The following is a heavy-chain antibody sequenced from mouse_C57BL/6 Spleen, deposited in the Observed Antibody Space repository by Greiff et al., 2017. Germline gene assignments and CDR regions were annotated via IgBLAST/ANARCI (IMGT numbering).Heavy chain of an antibody. CDR2: IDPNSGGT. D-gene: IGHD1-1*01. J-gene: IGHJ2*01. CDR3: ARGLTTVVATDFDY. CDR1: GYTFTGYW. Sequence: QVQLQQPGAELVKPGASVKLSCKASGYTFTGYWMHWVKQRTGRGLEWIGRIDPNSGGTKYNEKFKSKATLTVDKPSSTAYMQLSSLTSEDSAVYYCARGLTTVVATDFDYWGQGTTLTVSA. V-gene: IGHV1-72*01.